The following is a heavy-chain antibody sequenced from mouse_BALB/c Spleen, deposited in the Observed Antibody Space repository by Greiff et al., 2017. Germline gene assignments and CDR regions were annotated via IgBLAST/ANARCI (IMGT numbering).Heavy chain of an antibody. D-gene: IGHD2-1*01. CDR1: GFSLTSYG. V-gene: IGHV2-9*02. CDR3: AREGGNYAWFAY. Sequence: VQLQESGPGLVAPSQSLSITCTVSGFSLTSYGVHWVRQPPGKGLEWLGVIWAGGSTNYNSALMSRLSISKDNSKSQVFLKMNSLQTDDTAMYYCAREGGNYAWFAYWGQGTLVTVSA. CDR2: IWAGGST. J-gene: IGHJ3*01.